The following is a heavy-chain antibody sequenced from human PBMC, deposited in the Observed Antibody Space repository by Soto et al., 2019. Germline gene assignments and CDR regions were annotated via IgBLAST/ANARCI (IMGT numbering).Heavy chain of an antibody. Sequence: EVQLVESGGALVKPGGSLRLSCAASGFTFNNAWMNWVRQAPGKGLEWVGRIRSKTDGGTIDYAAPVKGRFTISRDDSKNTLYLQINSLKTEDTAVYYCSTGYCNGGGCYGVRSFCGYWDQGTLVTVSS. D-gene: IGHD2-15*01. CDR2: IRSKTDGGTI. CDR1: GFTFNNAW. V-gene: IGHV3-15*07. J-gene: IGHJ4*02. CDR3: STGYCNGGGCYGVRSFCGY.